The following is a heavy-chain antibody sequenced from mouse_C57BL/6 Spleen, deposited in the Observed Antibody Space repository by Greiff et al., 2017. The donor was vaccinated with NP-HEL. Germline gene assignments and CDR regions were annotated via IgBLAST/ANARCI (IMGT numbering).Heavy chain of an antibody. CDR1: GFTFSDYY. Sequence: EVKVVESEGGLVQPGSSMKLSCTASGFTFSDYYMAWVRQVPEKGLEWVANINYDGSSTYYLDSLKSRFIISRDNAKNILYLQMSSLKSEDTATYYCARNWVFDYWGQGTTLTVSS. J-gene: IGHJ2*01. CDR2: INYDGSST. CDR3: ARNWVFDY. D-gene: IGHD4-1*01. V-gene: IGHV5-16*01.